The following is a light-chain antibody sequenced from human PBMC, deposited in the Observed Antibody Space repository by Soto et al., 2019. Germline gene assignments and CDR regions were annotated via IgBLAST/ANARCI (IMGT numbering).Light chain of an antibody. Sequence: DILMTQSPDPLTVSLGERATINCKTSQSVLYTNNKNYLGWFQQKPGQPPKLLVSWASTRESGVPDRFSGSGSGTDFTLTISSLQAEDVALYYCHQYYTTPLTFGQGTKLQIK. CDR2: WAS. V-gene: IGKV4-1*01. J-gene: IGKJ2*01. CDR3: HQYYTTPLT. CDR1: QSVLYTNNKNY.